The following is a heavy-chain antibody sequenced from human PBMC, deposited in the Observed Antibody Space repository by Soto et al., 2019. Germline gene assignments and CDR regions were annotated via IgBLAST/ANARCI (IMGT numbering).Heavy chain of an antibody. D-gene: IGHD2-15*01. Sequence: ASVKVSCKASGYTVTGYYMHWVRQAPGQGGEWVGWSNPNRGGTNYEQKPQGRVTMTRDTSISTAYVELRRLRSDDTAVYYGARDTRWSLWFDPWGQGTLVTVSS. CDR1: GYTVTGYY. J-gene: IGHJ5*02. CDR2: SNPNRGGT. V-gene: IGHV1-2*02. CDR3: ARDTRWSLWFDP.